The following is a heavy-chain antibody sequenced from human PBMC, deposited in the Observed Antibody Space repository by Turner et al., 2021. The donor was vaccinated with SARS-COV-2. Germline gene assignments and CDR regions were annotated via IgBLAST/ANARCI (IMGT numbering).Heavy chain of an antibody. CDR3: ARWTSYYYDNSGYYPAQFDY. J-gene: IGHJ4*02. Sequence: VQLVESGGGLVKPGGSLRLSCAASGFIFSSYSMNWVRQAPGKGLEWVSSISSSSSYIYYADSLKGRFTISRDNAKNSLYLQMNSLRAEDTAVYYCARWTSYYYDNSGYYPAQFDYWGQGTLVTVSS. D-gene: IGHD3-22*01. CDR1: GFIFSSYS. V-gene: IGHV3-21*01. CDR2: ISSSSSYI.